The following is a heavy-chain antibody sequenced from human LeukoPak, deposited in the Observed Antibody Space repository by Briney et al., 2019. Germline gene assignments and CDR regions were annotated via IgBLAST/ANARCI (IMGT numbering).Heavy chain of an antibody. CDR2: ITSNGGST. J-gene: IGHJ4*02. V-gene: IGHV3-64D*06. D-gene: IGHD3-10*01. CDR3: MKDGLVRGVQPFDY. Sequence: GGSLRLSCSASGFTFSTYAMHWVRQAPGKGVEYVSGITSNGGSTYYADSVKARFTISRDNSKNTVYLQMSSLRAEDTAVYYCMKDGLVRGVQPFDYWGQGTLVTVSS. CDR1: GFTFSTYA.